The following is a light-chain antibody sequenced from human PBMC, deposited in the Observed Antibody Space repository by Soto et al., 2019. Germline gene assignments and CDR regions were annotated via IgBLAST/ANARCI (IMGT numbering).Light chain of an antibody. Sequence: QSVLTQPASVSGSPGQSITISCTGTSSDVGGYNYVSWYQQHPDKAPKLMIYEVSNRPSGVSNRFSGSKSGNTASLTISGRQAEDEADYYCTSYTTSSTHWVFGGGTKLTVL. V-gene: IGLV2-14*01. CDR2: EVS. CDR1: SSDVGGYNY. J-gene: IGLJ3*02. CDR3: TSYTTSSTHWV.